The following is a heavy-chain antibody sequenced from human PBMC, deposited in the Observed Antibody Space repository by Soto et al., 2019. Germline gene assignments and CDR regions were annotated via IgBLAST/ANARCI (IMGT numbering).Heavy chain of an antibody. V-gene: IGHV3-23*01. D-gene: IGHD5-12*01. J-gene: IGHJ3*02. CDR1: GFTFSSYA. CDR2: ISGSGGST. Sequence: EVQLLESGGGLVQTGGSLRLSCAASGFTFSSYAMSWGRQAPGKGLEWVSAISGSGGSTYYADSVKGRFTISRDNSKNTLYLQMNSLRAEDTAVYYCAKDRVATTMLDAFDIVGQGTMVTVSS. CDR3: AKDRVATTMLDAFDI.